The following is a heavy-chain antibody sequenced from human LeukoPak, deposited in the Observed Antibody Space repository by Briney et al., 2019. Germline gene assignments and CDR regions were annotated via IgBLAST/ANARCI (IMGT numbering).Heavy chain of an antibody. Sequence: ASVKVSCKASGFTFTGFYMHWVRQAPGQGLEWMGCINPNSGGTYYAQKFQDRVIMTRDTSISTAYMELSRLRSDDTAMYYCARGHNLMITFGGVIVDWGQGTLVTVSS. CDR2: INPNSGGT. V-gene: IGHV1-2*02. CDR1: GFTFTGFY. D-gene: IGHD3-16*02. CDR3: ARGHNLMITFGGVIVD. J-gene: IGHJ4*02.